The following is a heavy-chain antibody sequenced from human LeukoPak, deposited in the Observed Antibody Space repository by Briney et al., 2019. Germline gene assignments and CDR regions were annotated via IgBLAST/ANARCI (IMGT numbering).Heavy chain of an antibody. Sequence: GRSLRLSCAASGFTFNSYGMHWVRQAPGKGLEWVAFIRYDGSNKYYADSVKGRFTISRDNSKNTLYLQMNSLRAEDTAVYYCAKDQNLFVVVVAATFQHWGQGTLVTVSS. V-gene: IGHV3-30*02. D-gene: IGHD2-15*01. CDR1: GFTFNSYG. J-gene: IGHJ1*01. CDR3: AKDQNLFVVVVAATFQH. CDR2: IRYDGSNK.